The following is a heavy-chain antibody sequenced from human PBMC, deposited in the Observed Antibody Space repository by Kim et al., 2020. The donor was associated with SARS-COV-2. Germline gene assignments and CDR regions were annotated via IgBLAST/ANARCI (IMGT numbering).Heavy chain of an antibody. D-gene: IGHD3-10*01. J-gene: IGHJ6*03. CDR3: ARGYMVRGVIIISNYYYYYMDV. V-gene: IGHV1-8*01. Sequence: ASVKVSSKASGYTFTSYDINWVRQATGQGLEWMGWMNPNSGNTGYAQKFERRVTMTRNTSISTAYMELSSLRSEYTAVYYCARGYMVRGVIIISNYYYYYMDVWGKGTTVTVSS. CDR2: MNPNSGNT. CDR1: GYTFTSYD.